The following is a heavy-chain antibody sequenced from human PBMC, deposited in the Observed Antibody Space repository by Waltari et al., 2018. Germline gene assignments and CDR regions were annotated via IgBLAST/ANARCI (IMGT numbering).Heavy chain of an antibody. D-gene: IGHD3-22*01. CDR1: GGSFSGYY. J-gene: IGHJ6*02. V-gene: IGHV4-34*01. Sequence: QVQLQQWGAGLLKPSETLSLTCAVYGGSFSGYYWSWIRQPPGKGLEWIGEINHSGSTNYNPSLKSRVTISVDTSKNQFSLKLSSVTAADTAVYYCARGYDSSGYSPYYYGMDVWGQGTTVTVSS. CDR3: ARGYDSSGYSPYYYGMDV. CDR2: INHSGST.